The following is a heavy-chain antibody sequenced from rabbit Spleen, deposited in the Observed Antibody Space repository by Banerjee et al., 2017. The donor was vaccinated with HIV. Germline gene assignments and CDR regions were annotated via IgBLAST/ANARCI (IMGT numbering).Heavy chain of an antibody. Sequence: QEQLVESGGGLVQPGGSLTLTCKASGFSFSDGDVMCWVRQAPGKGLEWIACINTYTAKSVYATWATGRFTISRTSSTTVTLQMTSLTVADTATYFCARDAGSGDYIDGYFNLWGPGTLVTVS. CDR1: GFSFSDGDV. CDR2: INTYTAKS. J-gene: IGHJ4*01. D-gene: IGHD8-1*01. V-gene: IGHV1S45*01. CDR3: ARDAGSGDYIDGYFNL.